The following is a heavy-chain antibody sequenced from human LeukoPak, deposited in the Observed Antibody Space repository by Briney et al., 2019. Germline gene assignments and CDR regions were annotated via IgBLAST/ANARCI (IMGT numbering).Heavy chain of an antibody. V-gene: IGHV4-59*01. CDR2: IYYSGST. CDR1: GGSISSYY. CDR3: ARVDRAMVTA. D-gene: IGHD5-18*01. Sequence: PSETLSLTCTVSGGSISSYYWSWIRQPPGKGLEWIGYIYYSGSTNYNPSLKSRVTISVDTSKNQFSLKLSSVTAADTAVYYCARVDRAMVTAWGQGTLVTVSS. J-gene: IGHJ4*02.